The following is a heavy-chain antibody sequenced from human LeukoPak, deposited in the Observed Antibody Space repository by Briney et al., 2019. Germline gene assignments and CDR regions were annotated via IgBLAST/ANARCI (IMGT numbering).Heavy chain of an antibody. V-gene: IGHV7-4-1*02. D-gene: IGHD2-21*02. CDR3: ARTEKHIVVVTASFSWFDP. CDR1: GYTFTSYS. J-gene: IGHJ5*02. CDR2: INTNTGNP. Sequence: ASVKVSCKASGYTFTSYSMNWVRQAPGQGLEWMGWINTNTGNPTYAQGFTGRFVFSLDTSVSTAYLQISSLKAEDTAVNYCARTEKHIVVVTASFSWFDPWGQGTLVTVSS.